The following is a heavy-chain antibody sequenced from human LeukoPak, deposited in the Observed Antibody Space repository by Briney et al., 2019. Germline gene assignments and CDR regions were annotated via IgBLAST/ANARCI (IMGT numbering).Heavy chain of an antibody. D-gene: IGHD1-26*01. Sequence: ASVKVSCKASGYTFTDYYIHWVRQAPGQGLEWMGRIDPNTGGTKSAKNFQGRVTMTRDTSISTAYMALSGLRSDDTAVYYCASLYDIVGTTVDYWGQGTLVTVSS. CDR3: ASLYDIVGTTVDY. CDR1: GYTFTDYY. V-gene: IGHV1-2*06. J-gene: IGHJ4*02. CDR2: IDPNTGGT.